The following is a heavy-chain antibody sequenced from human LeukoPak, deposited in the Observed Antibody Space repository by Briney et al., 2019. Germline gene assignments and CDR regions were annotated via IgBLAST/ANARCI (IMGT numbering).Heavy chain of an antibody. CDR2: ISSSGSTI. Sequence: KPGGSLRLSCAASGFTFSDYYMSWIRQAPGKGLEWVSYISSSGSTIYYADSVKGRFTISRDNAKNSLYLQMNSLRAEDTAVYYCARDAYLPDKIYDSSGYDHDAFDIWGQGTMVTVSS. J-gene: IGHJ3*02. V-gene: IGHV3-11*04. D-gene: IGHD3-22*01. CDR1: GFTFSDYY. CDR3: ARDAYLPDKIYDSSGYDHDAFDI.